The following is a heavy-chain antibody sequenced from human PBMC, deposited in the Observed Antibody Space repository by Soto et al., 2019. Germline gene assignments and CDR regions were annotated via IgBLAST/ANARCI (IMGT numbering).Heavy chain of an antibody. D-gene: IGHD5-18*01. Sequence: ASVKVSCKASGYTFTGYYMHWVRQAPGQGLEWMGWINPNSGGTNYAQKFQGWVTMTRDTSISTAYMELSRLRSDDTAVYYCARDTAMVTEHYYYYYGMDVWGQGTTVTVSS. CDR2: INPNSGGT. CDR1: GYTFTGYY. V-gene: IGHV1-2*04. CDR3: ARDTAMVTEHYYYYYGMDV. J-gene: IGHJ6*02.